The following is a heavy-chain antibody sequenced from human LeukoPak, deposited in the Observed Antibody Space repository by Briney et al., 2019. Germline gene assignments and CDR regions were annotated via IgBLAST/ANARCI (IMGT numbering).Heavy chain of an antibody. Sequence: GGSLRLSCAASGFIFSDYWMSWVRQAPGKGLEWVSYIDTSDSTIYYADAVKGRFTISRDNAKNSLYLQMNSLRDEDTAVYYCARDGGWGLFFDYWDQGILVTVSS. D-gene: IGHD6-19*01. V-gene: IGHV3-11*04. CDR2: IDTSDSTI. J-gene: IGHJ4*02. CDR1: GFIFSDYW. CDR3: ARDGGWGLFFDY.